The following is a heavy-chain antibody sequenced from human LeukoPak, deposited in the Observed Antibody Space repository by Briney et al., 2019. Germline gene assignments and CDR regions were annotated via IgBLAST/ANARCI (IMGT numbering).Heavy chain of an antibody. V-gene: IGHV6-1*01. J-gene: IGHJ5*02. CDR2: TYYRSKWYN. Sequence: SQTLSLTCAISGDSVSSNSAAGHWIRQSPSRGLEWLGRTYYRSKWYNDYAVSVKSRITINPDTSKNQFSLQLNSVSPEDTAVYYCARGGWTSIWTWGQGTLVTVSS. D-gene: IGHD1-1*01. CDR3: ARGGWTSIWT. CDR1: GDSVSSNSAA.